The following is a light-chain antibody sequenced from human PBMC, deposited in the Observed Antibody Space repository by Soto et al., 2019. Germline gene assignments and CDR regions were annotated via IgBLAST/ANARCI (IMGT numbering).Light chain of an antibody. CDR1: SSDVGGYNY. Sequence: QSVLTQPASVSGSPGQSITISCTGTSSDVGGYNYVSWYQQHPGKAPKLMIYDVRNRPSGVSNRFSGSKSGNTASLTISGLQAEDEADYYCSSYTSRGVVFGGGTKLTVL. J-gene: IGLJ2*01. CDR2: DVR. V-gene: IGLV2-14*01. CDR3: SSYTSRGVV.